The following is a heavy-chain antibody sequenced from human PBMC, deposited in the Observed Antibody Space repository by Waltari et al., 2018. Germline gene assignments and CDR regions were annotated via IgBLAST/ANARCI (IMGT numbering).Heavy chain of an antibody. CDR1: GFTFSSYW. D-gene: IGHD3-10*01. V-gene: IGHV3-7*01. CDR2: IKQDGSEK. J-gene: IGHJ4*02. CDR3: ARDPSGSYYQGFDY. Sequence: EVRLVESGGGLVQPGGSLRLSCAASGFTFSSYWLSWDRQAPGKGLEWVANIKQDGSEKYYVDSVKGRFTISRDNAKNSLYLQMNSLRAEDTAVYYCARDPSGSYYQGFDYWGQGTLVTVSS.